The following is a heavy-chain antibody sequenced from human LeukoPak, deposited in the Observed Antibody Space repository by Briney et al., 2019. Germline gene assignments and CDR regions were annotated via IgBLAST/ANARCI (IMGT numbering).Heavy chain of an antibody. CDR2: TYYRSTWYY. V-gene: IGHV6-1*01. J-gene: IGHJ4*02. CDR1: GDSVSSNSAG. D-gene: IGHD3-16*01. Sequence: SQTLSLTCAISGDSVSSNSAGWTWIRQSPSRGLEWLGRTYYRSTWYYEYSVSVESRITINPETSKNQFSLQVNSVSSEDTAVYYCAREELGFDHWGQGTLVTVSS. CDR3: AREELGFDH.